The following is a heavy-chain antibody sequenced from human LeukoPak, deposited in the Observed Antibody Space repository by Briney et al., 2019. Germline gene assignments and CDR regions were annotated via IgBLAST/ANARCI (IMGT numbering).Heavy chain of an antibody. CDR1: GFTFSSYA. V-gene: IGHV3-23*01. D-gene: IGHD3-22*01. CDR2: ISGSGGST. CDR3: AKDATYYYDSSGYHALGYFDY. J-gene: IGHJ4*02. Sequence: GGSLRLSCAASGFTFSSYAMSGVRQAPGKGLEWVSAISGSGGSTYYADSVKGRFTISRDNSKNTLYLQMNSLRAEDTAVYYCAKDATYYYDSSGYHALGYFDYWGQGTLVTVSS.